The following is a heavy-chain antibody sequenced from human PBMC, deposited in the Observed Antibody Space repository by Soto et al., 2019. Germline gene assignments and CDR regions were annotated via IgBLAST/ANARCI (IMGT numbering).Heavy chain of an antibody. D-gene: IGHD3-22*01. J-gene: IGHJ4*02. CDR3: ARAVSSGYYYGPDY. V-gene: IGHV1-3*01. CDR2: INAGNGNT. Sequence: ASVKVSCKASGYTFTSYAMHWVRQAPGQRLEWMGWINAGNGNTKYSQKFQGRVTITRDTSASTAYMELSSLRSEDTAVYYCARAVSSGYYYGPDYWAQGTLVTVSS. CDR1: GYTFTSYA.